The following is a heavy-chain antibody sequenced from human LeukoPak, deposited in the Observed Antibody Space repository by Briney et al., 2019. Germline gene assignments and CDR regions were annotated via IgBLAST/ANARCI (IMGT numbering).Heavy chain of an antibody. CDR3: ARDRGAARHFDY. V-gene: IGHV3-23*01. CDR2: ISGSGGST. J-gene: IGHJ4*02. CDR1: GFTFSSYA. Sequence: PGGSLRLSCAASGFTFSSYAMSWVRQAPGKGLEWVSAISGSGGSTYYADSMKGRFTISRDNAKNSLYLQMNSLRADDTAVYYCARDRGAARHFDYWGQGTLVTVSS. D-gene: IGHD6-6*01.